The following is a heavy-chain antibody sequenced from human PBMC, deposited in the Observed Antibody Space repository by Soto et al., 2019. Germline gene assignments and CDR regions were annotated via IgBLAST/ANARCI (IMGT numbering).Heavy chain of an antibody. D-gene: IGHD1-1*01. V-gene: IGHV3-23*01. Sequence: EMQLLESGGGLVQPGGSLRLSCVVSGFSFSTYGVTWVRQAPGKGLEWVCGVSGGSGVTHYTDCVKGRFTISGDDSKNTVYLQMHSLRGEDTAVYYCTRWNGYGDLWGQGTLVTVSS. CDR1: GFSFSTYG. CDR3: TRWNGYGDL. CDR2: VSGGSGVT. J-gene: IGHJ5*02.